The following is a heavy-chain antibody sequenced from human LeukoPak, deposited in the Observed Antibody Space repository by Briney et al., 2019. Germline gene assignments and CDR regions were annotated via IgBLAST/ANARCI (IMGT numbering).Heavy chain of an antibody. V-gene: IGHV3-48*03. D-gene: IGHD6-19*01. CDR2: ISSSGSTI. J-gene: IGHJ4*02. CDR3: ARDRSDRLAVAGTSAFDY. Sequence: GGSLRLSCAASGFTFSSYEMNWVRQAPGKGLEWVSYISSSGSTIYYADSVKGRFTISRDNAKNSLYLQMNSQRAEDTAVYYCARDRSDRLAVAGTSAFDYWGQGTLVTVSS. CDR1: GFTFSSYE.